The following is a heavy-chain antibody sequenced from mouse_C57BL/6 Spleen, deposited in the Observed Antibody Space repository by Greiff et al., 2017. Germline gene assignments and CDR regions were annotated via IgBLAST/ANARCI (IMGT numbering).Heavy chain of an antibody. V-gene: IGHV5-4*01. CDR2: ISDGGSYT. CDR3: ARDGTYYSNLAWFAY. CDR1: GFTFSSYA. Sequence: EVKLVESGGGLVKPGGSLKLSCAASGFTFSSYAMSWVRQTPEKRLEWVATISDGGSYTYYTDNVKGRFTISRDNANNNLYLQMSHLKSEDTAMYYCARDGTYYSNLAWFAYWGQGTLVTVSA. D-gene: IGHD2-5*01. J-gene: IGHJ3*01.